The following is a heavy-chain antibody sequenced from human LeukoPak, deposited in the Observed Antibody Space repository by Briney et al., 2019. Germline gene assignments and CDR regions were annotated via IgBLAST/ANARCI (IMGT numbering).Heavy chain of an antibody. J-gene: IGHJ4*02. Sequence: SGGSLRLSCAASGFTFISYAMSWVRQAPGKGLEWVSAISGSGGSTYYADSVKGRFTISRDNSKNTLYLQMNSLRAEDTAVYYCAKDSITMVRGVIIVSDYWGQGTLVTVSS. D-gene: IGHD3-10*01. CDR1: GFTFISYA. V-gene: IGHV3-23*01. CDR3: AKDSITMVRGVIIVSDY. CDR2: ISGSGGST.